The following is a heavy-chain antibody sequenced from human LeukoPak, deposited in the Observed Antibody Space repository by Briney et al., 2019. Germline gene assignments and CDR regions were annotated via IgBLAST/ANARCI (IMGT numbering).Heavy chain of an antibody. CDR1: GGSISSSNW. Sequence: PSGTLSLTCAVSGGSISSSNWWSWVRQPPGKGLEWIGEIYHSGSTNYNPSLKSRVTISVDTSKNQFSLKLSSVTAADTAVYYCARHGRKYLIAARLWGQGTLVTVSS. V-gene: IGHV4-4*02. J-gene: IGHJ4*02. CDR2: IYHSGST. D-gene: IGHD6-6*01. CDR3: ARHGRKYLIAARL.